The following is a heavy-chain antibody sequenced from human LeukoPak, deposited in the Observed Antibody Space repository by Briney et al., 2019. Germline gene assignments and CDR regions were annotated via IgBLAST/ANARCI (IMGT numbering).Heavy chain of an antibody. CDR1: GGSFSGYY. Sequence: SETLSLTCAVYGGSFSGYYWSWIRQPPGKGLEWIGEINHSGSTNYNPSLKSRVTISVDTSKNQFSLKLSSVTAADTAVYYCARALPELGYCSSTSCYAVYFDYWGQGTLVTVSS. CDR2: INHSGST. V-gene: IGHV4-34*01. CDR3: ARALPELGYCSSTSCYAVYFDY. J-gene: IGHJ4*02. D-gene: IGHD2-2*01.